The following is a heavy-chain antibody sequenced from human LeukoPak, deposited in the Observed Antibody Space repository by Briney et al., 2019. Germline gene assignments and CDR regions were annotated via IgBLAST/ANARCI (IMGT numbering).Heavy chain of an antibody. J-gene: IGHJ4*02. V-gene: IGHV1-46*01. Sequence: ASVKVSCKASGYTFTSYYMHWVRQAPGQGLEWMGIINPSGDTTAYAQKFQGRVTMTRDTSTSTFYMELTSLRLGDTAVYYCARGPNWGFGDYFDYRGQGTLVTVSS. CDR2: INPSGDTT. CDR1: GYTFTSYY. CDR3: ARGPNWGFGDYFDY. D-gene: IGHD7-27*01.